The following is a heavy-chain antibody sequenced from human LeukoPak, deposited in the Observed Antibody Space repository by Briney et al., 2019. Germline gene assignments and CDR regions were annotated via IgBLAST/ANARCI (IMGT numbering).Heavy chain of an antibody. J-gene: IGHJ4*02. Sequence: GSLRLSCAASGFTFSNYYMNWVRQAPGKGLEWVSSISSSSSYIYYADSVKGRFTISRDNAKNSLYLQMNSLRAEDTAVYYCAKDPTSSSALDYWGQGTLVTVSS. CDR1: GFTFSNYY. CDR3: AKDPTSSSALDY. D-gene: IGHD6-6*01. V-gene: IGHV3-21*01. CDR2: ISSSSSYI.